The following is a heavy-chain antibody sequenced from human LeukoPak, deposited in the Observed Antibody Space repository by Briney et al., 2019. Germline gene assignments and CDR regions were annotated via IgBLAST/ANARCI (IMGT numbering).Heavy chain of an antibody. Sequence: SETLSPTCAVYGGSFSGYYWSWIRQPPGKGLEWIGEINHSGSTNYNPSLKSRVTISVDTSKNQFSLKLSSVTAADTAVYYCARGFLVVVPAAIGSYYFDYWGQGTLVTVSS. J-gene: IGHJ4*02. CDR1: GGSFSGYY. D-gene: IGHD2-2*01. CDR3: ARGFLVVVPAAIGSYYFDY. V-gene: IGHV4-34*01. CDR2: INHSGST.